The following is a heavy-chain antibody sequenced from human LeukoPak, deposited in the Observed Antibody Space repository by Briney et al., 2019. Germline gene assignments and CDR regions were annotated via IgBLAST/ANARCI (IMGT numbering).Heavy chain of an antibody. Sequence: PGRSLRLSCAASGFTFSSYAMHWVRQAPGKGLEWVAVISYDGSNKYYADSVKGRFTISRGNSKNTLYLQMNSLRAEDTAVYYCAKGSDYSEKFDYWGQGTLVTVSS. CDR1: GFTFSSYA. CDR2: ISYDGSNK. V-gene: IGHV3-30*04. J-gene: IGHJ4*02. D-gene: IGHD4-11*01. CDR3: AKGSDYSEKFDY.